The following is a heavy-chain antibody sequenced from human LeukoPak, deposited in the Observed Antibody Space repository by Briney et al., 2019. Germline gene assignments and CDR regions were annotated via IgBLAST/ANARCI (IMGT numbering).Heavy chain of an antibody. CDR3: ARDYRGYSYSFYCYYYGMDV. CDR1: GYTFTSYY. J-gene: IGHJ6*02. Sequence: ASVKVSCKASGYTFTSYYMHWVRQAPGQGLEWMGIINPSGGSTSYAQKFQGRVTMTRDTSTSTVYMELSSLRSEDTAVYYCARDYRGYSYSFYCYYYGMDVWGQGTTVTVSS. V-gene: IGHV1-46*01. CDR2: INPSGGST. D-gene: IGHD5-18*01.